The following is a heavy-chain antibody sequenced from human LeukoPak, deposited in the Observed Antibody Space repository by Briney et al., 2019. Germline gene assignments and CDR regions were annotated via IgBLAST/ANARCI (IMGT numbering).Heavy chain of an antibody. D-gene: IGHD6-13*01. V-gene: IGHV3-30-3*01. Sequence: PGGSLRLSCTASGFTFSSYSLNWVRQAPGKGLEWVAVISYDGSNKYYADSVKGRFTISRDNSKNTLYLQMNSLRAEDTAVYYCARDGDSSWYFDYWGQGTLVTVSS. J-gene: IGHJ4*02. CDR3: ARDGDSSWYFDY. CDR1: GFTFSSYS. CDR2: ISYDGSNK.